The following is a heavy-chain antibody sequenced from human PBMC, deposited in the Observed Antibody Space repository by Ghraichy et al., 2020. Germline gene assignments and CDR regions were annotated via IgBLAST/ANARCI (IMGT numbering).Heavy chain of an antibody. V-gene: IGHV3-74*01. J-gene: IGHJ4*02. Sequence: GGSLRLSCAASGFTFSSYWMHWVRQAPGKGLVWVARINNDGSSTSYADSVKGRCTISRDNAKNTLYLQMNSLRAEDTAVYYCARDPFRRDGYNPPYYWGQGTLVTVSS. CDR2: INNDGSST. CDR3: ARDPFRRDGYNPPYY. CDR1: GFTFSSYW. D-gene: IGHD5-24*01.